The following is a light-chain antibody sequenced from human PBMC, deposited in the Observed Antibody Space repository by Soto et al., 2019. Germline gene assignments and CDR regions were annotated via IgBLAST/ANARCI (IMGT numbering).Light chain of an antibody. Sequence: EILLTQSPATLSLSPGERATLSCRASQSVSSFLAWFQQKPGQAPRLLIYDASSRATGIPARFSGSGSGTDFPLPISALEPEDFAVYYCQQRGNWPLPFGGGTKV. V-gene: IGKV3-11*01. CDR1: QSVSSF. CDR2: DAS. CDR3: QQRGNWPLP. J-gene: IGKJ4*01.